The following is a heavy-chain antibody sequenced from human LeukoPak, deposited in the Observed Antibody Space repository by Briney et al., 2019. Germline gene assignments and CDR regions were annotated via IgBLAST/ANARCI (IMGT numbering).Heavy chain of an antibody. CDR2: ISYDGSNK. J-gene: IGHJ4*02. CDR1: GFTFSSYA. V-gene: IGHV3-30*14. CDR3: ARGPPGQQLAPIDY. D-gene: IGHD6-13*01. Sequence: PGRSLRLSCAATGFTFSSYAMHWVRQAPGKGLEWVAVISYDGSNKYYADSVKGRFTISRDNSKNTLYLQMNSLRAEDTAVYYCARGPPGQQLAPIDYWGQGTLVTVSS.